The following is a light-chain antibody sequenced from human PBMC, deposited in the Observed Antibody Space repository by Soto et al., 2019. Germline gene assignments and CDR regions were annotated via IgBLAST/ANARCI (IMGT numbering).Light chain of an antibody. CDR3: QQTDSYPST. Sequence: EIVLTQSPGTLSLSPGERATLSCRASQSISSSLAWYQQNPGQAPRLLIFDASNRATGIPVRFSGSGSATDFTLTINSLQPEDFATYYCQQTDSYPSTFGGGTKVDIK. V-gene: IGKV3-11*01. CDR2: DAS. J-gene: IGKJ4*01. CDR1: QSISSS.